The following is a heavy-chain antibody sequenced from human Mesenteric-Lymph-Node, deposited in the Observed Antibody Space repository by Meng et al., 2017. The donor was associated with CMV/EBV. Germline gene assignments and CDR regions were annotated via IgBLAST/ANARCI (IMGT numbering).Heavy chain of an antibody. J-gene: IGHJ4*02. CDR3: ARGGTDYYDSSGYYPVVDY. CDR2: ISPYNGNT. Sequence: FSNYGIRRVRQAPGQGLEWMGWISPYNGNTISGQNLQGRVTMTTDTSTSTAYMELRSLGSDDTAVYYCARGGTDYYDSSGYYPVVDYWGQGTLVTVSS. V-gene: IGHV1-18*04. D-gene: IGHD3-22*01. CDR1: FSNYG.